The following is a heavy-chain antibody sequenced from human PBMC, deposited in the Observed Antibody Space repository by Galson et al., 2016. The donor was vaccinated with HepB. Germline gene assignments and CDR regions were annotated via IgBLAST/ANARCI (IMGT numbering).Heavy chain of an antibody. J-gene: IGHJ6*04. Sequence: SLRLSCAASGFTFNNYGMTWVRQPPGKGLEVVSSISRSGDSTDYADSVKGRFTISRNNSKNTLYLQMNSLRAEDTAVYYCAQGSTAPAVWGKGTAVTVSP. CDR2: ISRSGDST. CDR1: GFTFNNYG. V-gene: IGHV3-23*01. D-gene: IGHD2-2*01. CDR3: AQGSTAPAV.